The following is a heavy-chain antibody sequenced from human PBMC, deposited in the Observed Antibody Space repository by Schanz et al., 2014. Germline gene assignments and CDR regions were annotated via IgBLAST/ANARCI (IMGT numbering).Heavy chain of an antibody. CDR3: ARDTTWRLDL. Sequence: QVQLQESGPGLVKPSQTLSLTCTVSGGSIRSGTYYWSWIRQPAGKALEWVGRVFPNGITNYNPSLKSRFPISLDASNTQFSLPLTSLTAADTAVYYCARDTTWRLDLWGRGTLVTVSS. D-gene: IGHD1-1*01. CDR1: GGSIRSGTYY. J-gene: IGHJ2*01. V-gene: IGHV4-61*02. CDR2: VFPNGIT.